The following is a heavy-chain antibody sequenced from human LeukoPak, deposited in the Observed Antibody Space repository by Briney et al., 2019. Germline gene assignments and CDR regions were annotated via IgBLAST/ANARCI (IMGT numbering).Heavy chain of an antibody. D-gene: IGHD3-3*01. CDR1: GGSTSAYY. CDR2: IYTSGST. V-gene: IGHV4-4*07. CDR3: ARGQRGGIFDVVIPQYYYMDV. J-gene: IGHJ6*03. Sequence: PSETLSLTCTVSGGSTSAYYSSWTRQPAGKRLEWIGRIYTSGSTNYNPSLKSRVTISVDKSRNQFSLKLSSVTAVYTAVYYCARGQRGGIFDVVIPQYYYMDVWGKGTTVTVSS.